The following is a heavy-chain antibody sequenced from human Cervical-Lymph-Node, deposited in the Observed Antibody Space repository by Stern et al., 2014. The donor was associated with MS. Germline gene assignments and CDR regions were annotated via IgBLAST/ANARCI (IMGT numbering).Heavy chain of an antibody. CDR2: AWFDGSTA. J-gene: IGHJ4*02. Sequence: VQLVESGGGVVQPGTSLRLSCAASGFTFSNDGMHWVPQAPGKGLEWVALAWFDGSTAYYTNAEKGRFTISRDNSRNTLSLQMNSRTAEDTAVYYCARGHIPFAYNYLFDYWGQGTLVTVSS. CDR1: GFTFSNDG. D-gene: IGHD5-24*01. CDR3: ARGHIPFAYNYLFDY. V-gene: IGHV3-33*01.